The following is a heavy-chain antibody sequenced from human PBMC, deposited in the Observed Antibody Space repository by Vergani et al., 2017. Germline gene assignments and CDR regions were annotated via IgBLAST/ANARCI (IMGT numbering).Heavy chain of an antibody. CDR1: GFTSSYYG. CDR3: ATKSCGTPGCQIGYFRE. J-gene: IGHJ1*01. CDR2: ISYDGTQK. Sequence: QVHLVESGGGVVQPGRSLRLSCVVSGFTSSYYGMHWVRQAPGKVLEWVAVISYDGTQKYYADSVKGRFTISRDNSKSTLYLQMNSLRTEDTALYYCATKSCGTPGCQIGYFREWGQGTLVTVSS. V-gene: IGHV3-30*03. D-gene: IGHD1-1*01.